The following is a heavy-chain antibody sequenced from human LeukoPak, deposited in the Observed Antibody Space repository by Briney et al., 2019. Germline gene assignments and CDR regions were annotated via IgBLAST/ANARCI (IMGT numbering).Heavy chain of an antibody. CDR1: GFTFSSYS. J-gene: IGHJ1*01. V-gene: IGHV3-48*01. D-gene: IGHD1-26*01. CDR3: ARGFVGATREYFQH. CDR2: ISSSSSTI. Sequence: GGSLRLSCAASGFTFSSYSMNWVRQAPGKGLEWVSYISSSSSTIYYADSVKGRFTISRDNAKNSLNLQMNSLRAEDTAVYYCARGFVGATREYFQHWGQGTLVAVSS.